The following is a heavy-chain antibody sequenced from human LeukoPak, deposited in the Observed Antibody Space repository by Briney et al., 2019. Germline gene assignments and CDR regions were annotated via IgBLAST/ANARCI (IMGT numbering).Heavy chain of an antibody. J-gene: IGHJ4*02. V-gene: IGHV3-30*03. D-gene: IGHD3-3*01. Sequence: HPGGSLRLSCAASGFTLSTYGVHWVRQAPGKGLEWVAVISYDGTNKDYADSVKGRFTISRDNSKNTLYLQMNSLRGEDTAVYYCARDWFWRFDYWGQGTLVSVSS. CDR2: ISYDGTNK. CDR1: GFTLSTYG. CDR3: ARDWFWRFDY.